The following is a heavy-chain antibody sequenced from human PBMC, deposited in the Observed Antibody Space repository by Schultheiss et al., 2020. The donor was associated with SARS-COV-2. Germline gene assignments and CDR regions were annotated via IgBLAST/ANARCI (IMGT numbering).Heavy chain of an antibody. Sequence: GGSLRLSCAASGFTFSSYAMHWVRQAPGKGLEYVSAISSNGGSTYYADSVKGRFTISRDNSKNTLYLQMNSLRAEDTAVYYCARENYGDESNWFDPWGQGTLVTVSS. V-gene: IGHV3-64*04. J-gene: IGHJ5*02. D-gene: IGHD4-17*01. CDR1: GFTFSSYA. CDR2: ISSNGGST. CDR3: ARENYGDESNWFDP.